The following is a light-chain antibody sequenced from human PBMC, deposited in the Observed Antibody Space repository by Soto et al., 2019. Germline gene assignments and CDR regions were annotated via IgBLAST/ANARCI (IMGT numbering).Light chain of an antibody. CDR1: SSDVGAYKF. V-gene: IGLV2-14*01. Sequence: QSALTQPASVSGSPGQSITISCSGTSSDVGAYKFVSWVQQHPGKAPKLMIYEASYRPSGVSSRFSGSKSVNTAALTILGLRSEDEADYYCSSLTTNTTVIFGGGTKVTVL. CDR2: EAS. CDR3: SSLTTNTTVI. J-gene: IGLJ2*01.